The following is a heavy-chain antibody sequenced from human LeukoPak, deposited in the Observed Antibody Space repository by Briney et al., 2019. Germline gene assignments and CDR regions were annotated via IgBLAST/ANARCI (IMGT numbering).Heavy chain of an antibody. CDR2: ISSSSTYT. CDR1: GFTFSDYY. J-gene: IGHJ4*02. D-gene: IGHD2-2*01. V-gene: IGHV3-11*06. CDR3: ARDLTVVPAALFDH. Sequence: GGSLRLSCAASGFTFSDYYMSWIRQAPGKELEWVSYISSSSTYTNYADSVQGRFTISRDNAKNSLYLQMNSLRAEDTAVYYCARDLTVVPAALFDHWGQGTLVTVSS.